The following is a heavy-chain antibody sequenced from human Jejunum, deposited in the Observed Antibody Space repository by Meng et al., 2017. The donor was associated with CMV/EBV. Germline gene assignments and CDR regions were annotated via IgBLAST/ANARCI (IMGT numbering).Heavy chain of an antibody. CDR2: TSYRSKWYN. CDR3: ARDWGFINYGGACDI. CDR1: SSNTAA. Sequence: SSNTAAWNWIRQSPSRGLEWLGRTSYRSKWYNDYAVSVKSRLTINADTSKNQFSLQLNSVTPEDTAVYYCARDWGFINYGGACDIWGQGTRVTVSS. D-gene: IGHD3-10*01. J-gene: IGHJ3*02. V-gene: IGHV6-1*01.